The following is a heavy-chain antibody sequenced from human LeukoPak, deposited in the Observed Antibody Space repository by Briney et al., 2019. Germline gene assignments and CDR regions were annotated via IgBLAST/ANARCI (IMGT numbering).Heavy chain of an antibody. CDR2: IWYDGSNK. CDR3: AKDGPSGSWSPSCMDV. CDR1: GFTFSSYG. V-gene: IGHV3-33*06. D-gene: IGHD6-13*01. J-gene: IGHJ6*03. Sequence: GGSLRLSCAASGFTFSSYGMHWVRQAPGKGLEWVAVIWYDGSNKYYADSVKGRFTISRDNSKNTLYLQMNSLRAEDTAVYYCAKDGPSGSWSPSCMDVWGKGTTVTVSS.